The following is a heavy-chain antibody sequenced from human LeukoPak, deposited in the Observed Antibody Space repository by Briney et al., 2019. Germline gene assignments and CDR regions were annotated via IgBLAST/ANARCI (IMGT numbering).Heavy chain of an antibody. CDR3: ARVRIQLWPTEAFDI. J-gene: IGHJ3*02. CDR2: IYTSGST. V-gene: IGHV4-61*02. D-gene: IGHD5-18*01. Sequence: SQTLSLTCTVSGVSISTGSYYRSWIRQPPGKGLEWIGRIYTSGSTNYNPSLKSRVTISVDTSKNQFSLKLSSVTAADTAVYSCARVRIQLWPTEAFDIWGQGTMVTVSS. CDR1: GVSISTGSYY.